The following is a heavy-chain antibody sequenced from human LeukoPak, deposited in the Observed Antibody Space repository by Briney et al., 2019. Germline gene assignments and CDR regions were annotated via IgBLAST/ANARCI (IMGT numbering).Heavy chain of an antibody. V-gene: IGHV3-30*04. CDR2: ISYDGSNK. D-gene: IGHD3-9*01. Sequence: QARGSLRLSCAASGFTFSSYAMHWVRQAPGKGLEWVAVISYDGSNKYYADSVKGRFTISRDNSKNTLYLQMNSLRAEDTAVYYCARGEYDILTGYCDYWGQGTLVTVSS. J-gene: IGHJ4*02. CDR3: ARGEYDILTGYCDY. CDR1: GFTFSSYA.